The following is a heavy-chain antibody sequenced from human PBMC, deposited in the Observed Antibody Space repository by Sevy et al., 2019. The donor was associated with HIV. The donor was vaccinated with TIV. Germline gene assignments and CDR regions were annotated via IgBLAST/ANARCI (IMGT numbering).Heavy chain of an antibody. Sequence: GGSLRLSCTSSGFTFSSYAMNWVRQAPGKGLEWVSTISQSGDSTYYADSVKGRFTISRDNSENTLYLQMNSLRAEDXXXXXXXXXKVGDFWSGSIRGPWAGGPLFDYWGQRTLVTVSS. CDR1: GFTFSSYA. CDR2: ISQSGDST. CDR3: XXXKVGDFWSGSIRGPWAGGPLFDY. D-gene: IGHD3-3*01. V-gene: IGHV3-23*01. J-gene: IGHJ4*02.